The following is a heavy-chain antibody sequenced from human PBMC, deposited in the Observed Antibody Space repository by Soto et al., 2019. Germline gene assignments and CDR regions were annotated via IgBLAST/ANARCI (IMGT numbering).Heavy chain of an antibody. V-gene: IGHV5-51*01. D-gene: IGHD2-21*02. CDR3: ARRHYCRGDCTINPDYYYGIDV. Sequence: PGESLKISCKGSGYIFTDHCIVWVRQMAGKGLEWVGIICPGYSNIIYSPSVQGQVTISADMSISTAYLQWSSLKAPDTAIYYCARRHYCRGDCTINPDYYYGIDVWGQGTTVTVSS. CDR2: ICPGYSNI. CDR1: GYIFTDHC. J-gene: IGHJ6*02.